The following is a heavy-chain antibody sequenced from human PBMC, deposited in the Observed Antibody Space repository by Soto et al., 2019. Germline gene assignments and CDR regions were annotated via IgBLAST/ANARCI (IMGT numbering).Heavy chain of an antibody. D-gene: IGHD3-22*01. Sequence: QVQLVQSGAEVKKPGSSVKVSCKASGGTFSSYAISWVRQAPGQGLEWMGGIIPIFGTANYAQKFQGRVTITADESTRTAYMGLSSLRSEDTAVYYCARTVVVKGLEWFDPWGQGTLVTVSS. J-gene: IGHJ5*02. CDR1: GGTFSSYA. CDR2: IIPIFGTA. V-gene: IGHV1-69*12. CDR3: ARTVVVKGLEWFDP.